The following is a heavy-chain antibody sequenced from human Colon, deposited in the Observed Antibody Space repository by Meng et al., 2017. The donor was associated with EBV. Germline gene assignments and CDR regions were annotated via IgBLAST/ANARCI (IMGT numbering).Heavy chain of an antibody. CDR2: LNTNTGNP. Sequence: VLLVQSGYELKKHGGAVEFSANASGYTFPSYAMNWVRQAPGQGLEWMGWLNTNTGNPTYDQGFTGRFVCYLDTSVSTAYLQISSLKAEDTAVYYCARETLGYCSSTSCYIGPPDYWGQGTLVTVSS. J-gene: IGHJ4*02. D-gene: IGHD2-2*01. V-gene: IGHV7-4-1*02. CDR1: GYTFPSYA. CDR3: ARETLGYCSSTSCYIGPPDY.